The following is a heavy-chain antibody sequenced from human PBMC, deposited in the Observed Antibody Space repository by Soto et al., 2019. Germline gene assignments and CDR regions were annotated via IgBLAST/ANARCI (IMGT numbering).Heavy chain of an antibody. CDR3: ARDPALGGHFDY. J-gene: IGHJ4*02. D-gene: IGHD3-16*01. CDR1: SYG. Sequence: SYGISWVRQAPGKGLEWMGWINAYNGNTKYAQKVQGRVILTTDTSTSTAYMELRSLRSDDTAVYYCARDPALGGHFDYWGQGTLVTVSS. CDR2: INAYNGNT. V-gene: IGHV1-18*01.